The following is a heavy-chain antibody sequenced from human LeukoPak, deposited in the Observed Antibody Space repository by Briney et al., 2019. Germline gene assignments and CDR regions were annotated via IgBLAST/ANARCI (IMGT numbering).Heavy chain of an antibody. CDR1: GFTFNNAW. CDR3: ARVDSSGYGLDN. J-gene: IGHJ4*02. Sequence: PGGSLRLSCAASGFTFNNAWMNWVRQAPGKGLEWVSSISSSSGYIYYADSVKGRFTISRDNAKNSLYLQMNSLRAEDTAVYSCARVDSSGYGLDNWGQGTLVTVSS. D-gene: IGHD3-22*01. CDR2: ISSSSGYI. V-gene: IGHV3-21*01.